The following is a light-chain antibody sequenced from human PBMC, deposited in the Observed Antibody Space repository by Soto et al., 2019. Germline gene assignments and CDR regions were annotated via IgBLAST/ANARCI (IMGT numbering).Light chain of an antibody. V-gene: IGLV3-21*04. CDR1: NIGSKS. CDR2: YDS. CDR3: QVWDSSSDHYV. J-gene: IGLJ1*01. Sequence: SYELTQPPSVSVAPGKTARITCGGNNIGSKSVHWYQQKPGQAPVLVIYYDSDRPSGIPERFSGSNSGNTATLTISRVDTVDEAAYYCQVWDSSSDHYVFGTGTKLTVL.